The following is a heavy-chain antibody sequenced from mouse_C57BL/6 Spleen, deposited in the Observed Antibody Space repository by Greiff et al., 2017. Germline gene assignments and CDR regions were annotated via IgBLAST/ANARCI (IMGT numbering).Heavy chain of an antibody. V-gene: IGHV1-82*01. CDR3: ARVYFAY. D-gene: IGHD1-3*01. CDR2: IYPGDGDT. J-gene: IGHJ3*01. Sequence: QVQLQQSGPELVKPGASVKISCKASGYAFSSSWMNWVKQRPGKGLEWIGRIYPGDGDTNYNGKFKGKATLTADKSSSPAYMQLSSLTSEDSAVYCCARVYFAYWGQGTLVTVSA. CDR1: GYAFSSSW.